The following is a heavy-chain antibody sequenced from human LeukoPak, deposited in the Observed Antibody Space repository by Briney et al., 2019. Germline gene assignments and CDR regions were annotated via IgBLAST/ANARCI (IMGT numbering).Heavy chain of an antibody. Sequence: GGSLRLSCAASGSTFSSYGMHWVRQAPGKGLEWVAVISYDGSNKYYADSVKGRFAISRDNSKNTLYLQMNSLRAEDTAVYYCAKDGGATPYFDYWGQGTLVTVSS. V-gene: IGHV3-30*18. CDR1: GSTFSSYG. J-gene: IGHJ4*02. D-gene: IGHD1-26*01. CDR3: AKDGGATPYFDY. CDR2: ISYDGSNK.